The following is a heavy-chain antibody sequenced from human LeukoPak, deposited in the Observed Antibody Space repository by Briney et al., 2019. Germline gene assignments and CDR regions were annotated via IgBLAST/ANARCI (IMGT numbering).Heavy chain of an antibody. J-gene: IGHJ1*01. V-gene: IGHV4-59*01. D-gene: IGHD3-3*01. CDR3: ARSHYDFWSGYPEYFQH. CDR1: GGSISSYY. Sequence: TSETLSLTCTVSGGSISSYYWSWIRQPPGKGLEWIGYIYYSGSTNYNPSLKSRVTISVDTSKNQFSLKLSSVTAADTAVYHCARSHYDFWSGYPEYFQHWGQGTLVTVSS. CDR2: IYYSGST.